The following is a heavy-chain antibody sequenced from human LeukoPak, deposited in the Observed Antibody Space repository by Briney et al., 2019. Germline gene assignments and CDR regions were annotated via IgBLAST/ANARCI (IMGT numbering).Heavy chain of an antibody. CDR1: GFTFTNAW. D-gene: IGHD3-10*01. V-gene: IGHV3-15*01. CDR3: TTDLGTYYHGSQRLIPIDY. J-gene: IGHJ4*02. Sequence: GGSLRLSCVDSGFTFTNAWMSWVRQAPGKGLEWIGCIKSKTDGETTNYAEPVRGRFTISRDDSKSAVYLQMNSLKIEDTAVYYCTTDLGTYYHGSQRLIPIDYWGQGTLVTVSS. CDR2: IKSKTDGETT.